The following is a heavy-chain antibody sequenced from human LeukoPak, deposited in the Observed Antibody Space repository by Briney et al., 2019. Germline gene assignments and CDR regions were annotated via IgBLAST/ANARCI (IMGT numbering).Heavy chain of an antibody. J-gene: IGHJ4*02. CDR2: INHSGST. Sequence: SETLSLTCAVYGGSFSGYYWSWIRQPPGKGLEWIGEINHSGSTNYNPSLKSRVTISVDTSKNQFSLKLSSVTAADTAVYYCVLADYGDSHYFDYWGQETLVTVSS. CDR1: GGSFSGYY. D-gene: IGHD4-17*01. CDR3: VLADYGDSHYFDY. V-gene: IGHV4-34*01.